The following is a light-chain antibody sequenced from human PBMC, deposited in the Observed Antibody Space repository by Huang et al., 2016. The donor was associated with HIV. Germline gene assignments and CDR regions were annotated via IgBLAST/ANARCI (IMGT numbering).Light chain of an antibody. V-gene: IGKV1-39*01. CDR2: AAS. CDR3: QQSSSTPWT. J-gene: IGKJ1*01. CDR1: QSISSY. Sequence: DIQMTQSPSSLSASVGDRVTITCRASQSISSYLNWYQQKPGKAPNILIYAASSLQSGVPSRFSGSGSGTHFTLTIRSQQPEDFATYYCQQSSSTPWTFGQGTKVEIK.